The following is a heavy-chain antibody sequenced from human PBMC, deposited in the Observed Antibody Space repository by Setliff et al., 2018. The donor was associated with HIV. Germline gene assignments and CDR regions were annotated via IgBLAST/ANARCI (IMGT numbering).Heavy chain of an antibody. J-gene: IGHJ5*02. CDR2: IKTKPNDYAT. D-gene: IGHD4-17*01. CDR3: AVSPDGDCATTKCANWFDP. Sequence: GESLKISCSASGFTFSGSALHWVRQASGKGLEWVGRIKTKPNDYATAHAASVKGRFTISRDDSQNTAYLQMNSLRTEDTAVYFCAVSPDGDCATTKCANWFDPWGQGTQVTV. V-gene: IGHV3-73*01. CDR1: GFTFSGSA.